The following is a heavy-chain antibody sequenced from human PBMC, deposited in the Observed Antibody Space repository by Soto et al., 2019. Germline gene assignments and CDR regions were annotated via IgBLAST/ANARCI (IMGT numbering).Heavy chain of an antibody. V-gene: IGHV3-48*02. CDR3: LGFVVVTAIIGY. D-gene: IGHD2-21*02. CDR1: GFTFGSYS. CDR2: ISSSSSTI. J-gene: IGHJ4*02. Sequence: GGSLRLSCAASGFTFGSYSMNWVRQAPGKGLEWVSYISSSSSTIYYADSVKGRFTISRDNAKNSLYLQMNSLRDEDTAVYYCLGFVVVTAIIGYWGQGTLVTVSS.